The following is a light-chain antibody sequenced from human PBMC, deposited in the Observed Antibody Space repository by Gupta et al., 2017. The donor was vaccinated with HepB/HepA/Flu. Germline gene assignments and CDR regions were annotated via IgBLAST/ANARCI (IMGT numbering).Light chain of an antibody. CDR1: SSDIGASDY. J-gene: IGLJ1*01. Sequence: QSALTQPPSASGSPGQSVTLSCTGTSSDIGASDYVSWYQQHPGKAPKLMISEVSKRPSGVPDRFSGSKSGNTASLTVSGLQAEDEADYYCSSYTGINNFYVFGTGTKVTVL. CDR3: SSYTGINNFYV. V-gene: IGLV2-8*01. CDR2: EVS.